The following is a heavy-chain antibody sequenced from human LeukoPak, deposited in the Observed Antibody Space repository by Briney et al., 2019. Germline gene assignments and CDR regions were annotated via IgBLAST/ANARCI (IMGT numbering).Heavy chain of an antibody. CDR1: GFTFSSYA. Sequence: GGSLRLSCAASGFTFSSYAMSWVRQAPGKGLEWVAVIWYDGSNKYYADSVKGRFTISRDNSKNTLYLQMNSLRAEDTAVYYCARPQGGYYDSSGFDYWGQGTLVTVSS. CDR3: ARPQGGYYDSSGFDY. V-gene: IGHV3-33*08. CDR2: IWYDGSNK. J-gene: IGHJ4*02. D-gene: IGHD3-22*01.